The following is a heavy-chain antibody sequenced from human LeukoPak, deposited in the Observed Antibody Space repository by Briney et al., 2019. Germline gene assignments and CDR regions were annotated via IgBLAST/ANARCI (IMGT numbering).Heavy chain of an antibody. CDR3: ARAEWSLGGHDAFDI. J-gene: IGHJ3*02. Sequence: PGRSLRLSCAASGFTFSSYGMHWVRQAPGKGLEWVALISYDGINKCYGDSVKGRFTISRDNSKNTLYLQMNSLRAEDSAVYYCARAEWSLGGHDAFDIWGQGTMVTVSS. V-gene: IGHV3-30*03. CDR1: GFTFSSYG. CDR2: ISYDGINK. D-gene: IGHD3-3*01.